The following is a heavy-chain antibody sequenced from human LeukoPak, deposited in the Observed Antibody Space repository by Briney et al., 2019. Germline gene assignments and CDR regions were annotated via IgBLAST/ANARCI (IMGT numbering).Heavy chain of an antibody. J-gene: IGHJ6*02. CDR2: ISYDGSNE. V-gene: IGHV3-30*18. D-gene: IGHD3-22*01. CDR3: AKDARYYYDSSGYYHRPGYYYGMDV. CDR1: GFTFSSYG. Sequence: GGSLRLSCAASGFTFSSYGMHWVRQGPGKGLEWVAVISYDGSNEYYADSVKGRFTISRDNSKNTLYLQMNSLRAEDTAVYYCAKDARYYYDSSGYYHRPGYYYGMDVWGQGTTVTVSS.